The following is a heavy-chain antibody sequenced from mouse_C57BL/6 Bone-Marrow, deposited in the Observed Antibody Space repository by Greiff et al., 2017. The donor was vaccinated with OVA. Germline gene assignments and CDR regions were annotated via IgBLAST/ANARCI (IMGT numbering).Heavy chain of an antibody. CDR1: GYTFTSYW. CDR3: ARRSTVVAHYYAMDY. V-gene: IGHV1-55*01. CDR2: IYPGSGST. D-gene: IGHD1-1*01. Sequence: QVQLQQSGAELVKPGASVKMSCKASGYTFTSYWITWVKQRPGQGLEWIGDIYPGSGSTNYNEKFKSKATLTVDTSSSTAYMQLSSLTSEDSAVYYCARRSTVVAHYYAMDYWGQGTSVTVSS. J-gene: IGHJ4*01.